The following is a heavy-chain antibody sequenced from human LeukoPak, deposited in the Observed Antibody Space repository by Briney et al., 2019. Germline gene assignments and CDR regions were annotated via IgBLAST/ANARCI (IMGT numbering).Heavy chain of an antibody. CDR2: IYYSGST. Sequence: SETLSLTCTVSGGSISSGCYYWNWIRQHPGKGLEWIGYIYYSGSTYYNPSLKSRVSISVDTSKNQFSLKLSSVTAADTAVYFCARAPLRQGAVKYFQHWGQGTLVTVSS. CDR1: GGSISSGCYY. CDR3: ARAPLRQGAVKYFQH. J-gene: IGHJ1*01. V-gene: IGHV4-31*03.